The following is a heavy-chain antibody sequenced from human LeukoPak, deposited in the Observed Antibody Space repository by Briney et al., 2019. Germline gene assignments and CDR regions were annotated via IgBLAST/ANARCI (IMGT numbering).Heavy chain of an antibody. D-gene: IGHD6-19*01. CDR3: ARVFSSGWYGAIDY. V-gene: IGHV4-59*01. CDR2: TYYSRST. Sequence: KPSENLSCNGTGSGFSFRSYCWSWLRQPQGQGLKWIGNTYYSRSTNYNPSLKSRVTISVDTSKNQFSLKLSSVTAADTAVYYCARVFSSGWYGAIDYWGQGTLVTVSS. CDR1: GFSFRSYC. J-gene: IGHJ4*02.